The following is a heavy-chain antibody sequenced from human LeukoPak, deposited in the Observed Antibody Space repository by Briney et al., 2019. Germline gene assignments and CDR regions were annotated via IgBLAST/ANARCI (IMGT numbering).Heavy chain of an antibody. D-gene: IGHD3-3*02. Sequence: SETLSLTCTDPGGSISSYYWSWIRQPAGKGLEWIGRIYTSGSTNYNPSFKKRVNMSVDTSKNQFALKLSSVTEADTAVYYCERDPLNHCWSGYYNGPYYYYYMDVWGKGTTVTVSS. J-gene: IGHJ6*03. CDR3: ERDPLNHCWSGYYNGPYYYYYMDV. V-gene: IGHV4-4*07. CDR2: IYTSGST. CDR1: GGSISSYY.